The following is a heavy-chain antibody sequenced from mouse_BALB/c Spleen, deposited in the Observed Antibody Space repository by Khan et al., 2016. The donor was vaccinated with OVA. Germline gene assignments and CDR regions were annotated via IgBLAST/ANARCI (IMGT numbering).Heavy chain of an antibody. V-gene: IGHV2-2*02. J-gene: IGHJ3*01. Sequence: QMQLEESGPGLVQPSQSLSITCTVSGFSLTTYGVHWVRQSPGKGLEWLGVIWSGGSTDYNAAFISRLSISKDSSKSQVFFQMNSLQVNDTAIYYCARNYDYDEGLSYWGQGTLVTVSA. CDR1: GFSLTTYG. CDR2: IWSGGST. CDR3: ARNYDYDEGLSY. D-gene: IGHD2-4*01.